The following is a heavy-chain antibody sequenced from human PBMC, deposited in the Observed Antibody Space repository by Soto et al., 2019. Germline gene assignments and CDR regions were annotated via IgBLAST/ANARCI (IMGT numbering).Heavy chain of an antibody. J-gene: IGHJ6*02. CDR2: INPSGGST. CDR3: ARAPPKYYDFWSGYTRPKYGMDV. V-gene: IGHV1-46*01. CDR1: GYTFTSYY. D-gene: IGHD3-3*01. Sequence: QVQLVQSGAEVKKPGASVKVSCKASGYTFTSYYMHWVRQAPGQGLEWMGIINPSGGSTSYAQKFQGRLTMTRDTSTSTVYMELSSLRSEDTAVYYCARAPPKYYDFWSGYTRPKYGMDVWGQGTTVTVSS.